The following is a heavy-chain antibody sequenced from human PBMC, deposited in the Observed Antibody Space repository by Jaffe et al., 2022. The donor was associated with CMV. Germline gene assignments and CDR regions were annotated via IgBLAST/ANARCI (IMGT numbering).Heavy chain of an antibody. D-gene: IGHD6-19*01. CDR3: ARGPYSSGWYFLGGGGGYYYYYGMDV. V-gene: IGHV1-8*01. J-gene: IGHJ6*02. CDR1: GYTFTSYD. Sequence: QVQLVQSGAEVKKPGASVKVSCKASGYTFTSYDINWVRQATGQGLEWMGWMNPNSGNTGYAQKFQGRVTMTRNTSISTAYMELSSLRSEDTAVYYCARGPYSSGWYFLGGGGGYYYYYGMDVWGQGTTVTVSS. CDR2: MNPNSGNT.